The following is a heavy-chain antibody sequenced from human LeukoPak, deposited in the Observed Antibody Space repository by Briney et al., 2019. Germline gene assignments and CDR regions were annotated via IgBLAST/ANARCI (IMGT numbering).Heavy chain of an antibody. CDR3: ARVQGHPPNGLDI. J-gene: IGHJ3*02. Sequence: GTSLRLSCAASGFTFSSYWMHWVRQAPGKGLVWVSRINSDGSSTSYADSVKGRFTISRDNAKNTLYLQMNSLRAEDTAVYYCARVQGHPPNGLDIWGQGTMVTVSS. D-gene: IGHD2-8*01. CDR1: GFTFSSYW. CDR2: INSDGSST. V-gene: IGHV3-74*01.